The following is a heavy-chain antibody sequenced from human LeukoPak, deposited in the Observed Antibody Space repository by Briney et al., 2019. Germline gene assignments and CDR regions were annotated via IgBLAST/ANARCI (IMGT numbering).Heavy chain of an antibody. CDR2: IHGDGSST. D-gene: IGHD5-18*01. Sequence: GGSLRLSCAASGFTYRPYWLHWVRQAPGKGLVWVSRIHGDGSSTSSADSVKGRFTISRDNAKNTVYLQMNSLRAEDTAVYYCATGHSYYYNSWGQGTLVTVPS. CDR3: ATGHSYYYNS. CDR1: GFTYRPYW. J-gene: IGHJ4*02. V-gene: IGHV3-74*01.